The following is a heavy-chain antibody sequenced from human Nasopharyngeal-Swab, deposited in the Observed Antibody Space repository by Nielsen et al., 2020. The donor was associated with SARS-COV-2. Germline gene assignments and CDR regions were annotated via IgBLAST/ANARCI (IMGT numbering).Heavy chain of an antibody. CDR2: IYHSGST. CDR3: ARGWEQWLVQGWYFDL. CDR1: GGSISSSNW. V-gene: IGHV4-4*02. J-gene: IGHJ2*01. D-gene: IGHD6-19*01. Sequence: SETLSLTCAVSGGSISSSNWWSWVRQPPGKGLEWIGEIYHSGSTNYNPSLKSRVTISVDKSKNQFSLKLSSVTAADTAVYYCARGWEQWLVQGWYFDLWGRGTLVTVSS.